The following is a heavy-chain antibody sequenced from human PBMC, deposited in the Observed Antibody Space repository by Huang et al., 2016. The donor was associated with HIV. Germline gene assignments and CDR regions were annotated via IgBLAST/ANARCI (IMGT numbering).Heavy chain of an antibody. D-gene: IGHD3-3*01. CDR1: GGSISSGVYT. Sequence: QVQLHESGPGLVKPSQTLSLTCTVSGGSISSGVYTSNWIRQPPGTGREWIGYIYYNGDTYDNPSLESVVSISVDTSKNQFSLKLSSMTAADTAVYYCAREGFYDLWSAFRRAVDAFDTWGQGTKVTVSS. CDR2: IYYNGDT. CDR3: AREGFYDLWSAFRRAVDAFDT. J-gene: IGHJ3*02. V-gene: IGHV4-30-4*08.